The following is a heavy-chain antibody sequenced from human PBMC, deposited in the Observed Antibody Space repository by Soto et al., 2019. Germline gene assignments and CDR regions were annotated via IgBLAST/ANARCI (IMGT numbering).Heavy chain of an antibody. CDR2: INHSGST. Sequence: SLSLTGAFGRECVNGYYWTVTLTTAGKGRTLIGEINHSGSTNYNPSLKSRVTISVATSKTQFSPKLSSVTAADTAVYYCARVKVYCSGGSCYFKMRYFGYWGQGTLVSVSS. D-gene: IGHD2-15*01. CDR3: ARVKVYCSGGSCYFKMRYFGY. J-gene: IGHJ4*02. V-gene: IGHV4-34*01. CDR1: RECVNGYY.